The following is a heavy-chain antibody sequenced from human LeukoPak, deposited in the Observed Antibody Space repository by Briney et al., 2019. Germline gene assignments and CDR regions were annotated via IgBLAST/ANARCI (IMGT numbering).Heavy chain of an antibody. CDR1: GFTFSSYA. CDR3: AKSGSSYCTGGVCYGTVGDY. J-gene: IGHJ4*02. V-gene: IGHV3-23*01. CDR2: ISGSGGST. Sequence: GVSLRLSCAASGFTFSSYAMSWVRQAPGKGLEWVSAISGSGGSTYYADSVKGRFTISRDNSKNTLYLQMNSLRAEDTAVYYCAKSGSSYCTGGVCYGTVGDYWGQGTLVTVSS. D-gene: IGHD2-8*02.